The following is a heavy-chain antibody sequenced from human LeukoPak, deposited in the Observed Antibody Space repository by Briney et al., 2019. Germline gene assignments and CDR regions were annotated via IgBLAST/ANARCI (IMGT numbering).Heavy chain of an antibody. CDR1: GFTSSSYS. J-gene: IGHJ6*02. Sequence: GGSLRLSCAASGFTSSSYSMNWVRQAPGQGLEWVSYISTSSRTIYYADSVKGRFTISRDNAKNSLYLQMNSLRAEDTAVYYCARAKTEAGYYGMDVWGQGTTVTVSS. D-gene: IGHD6-25*01. CDR3: ARAKTEAGYYGMDV. CDR2: ISTSSRTI. V-gene: IGHV3-48*01.